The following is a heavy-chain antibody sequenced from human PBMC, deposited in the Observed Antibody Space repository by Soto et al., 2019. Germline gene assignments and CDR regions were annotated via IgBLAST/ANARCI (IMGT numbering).Heavy chain of an antibody. Sequence: QLQLQESGPGLVKPSETLSLTCTVSGGSISSSSNHWGWIRQPPGEGLEWIGSIYYTGSTYYNPSLKSRVTLSVDLSKNQFSVKLNSVTVADTAVYYCASLREGLPGDYWGQGTLVTVSS. J-gene: IGHJ4*02. V-gene: IGHV4-39*01. D-gene: IGHD5-18*01. CDR3: ASLREGLPGDY. CDR2: IYYTGST. CDR1: GGSISSSSNH.